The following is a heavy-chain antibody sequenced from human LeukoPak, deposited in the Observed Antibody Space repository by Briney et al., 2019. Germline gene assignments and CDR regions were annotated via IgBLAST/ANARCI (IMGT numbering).Heavy chain of an antibody. D-gene: IGHD6-13*01. CDR2: INHSGST. J-gene: IGHJ5*02. V-gene: IGHV4-34*01. CDR3: ARRDVLLGSSWSRVLTNWFDP. Sequence: SETLSLTCAVYGGSFSGYYWSWIRQPPGKGLEWIGEINHSGSTNYNPSLKSRVTISVDTSKNQFSLKLGSVTAADTAVYYCARRDVLLGSSWSRVLTNWFDPWGQGTLVTVSS. CDR1: GGSFSGYY.